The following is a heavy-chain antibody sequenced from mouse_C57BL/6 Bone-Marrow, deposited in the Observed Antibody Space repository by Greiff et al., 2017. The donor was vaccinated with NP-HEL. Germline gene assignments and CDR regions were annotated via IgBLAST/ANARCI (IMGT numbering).Heavy chain of an antibody. V-gene: IGHV1-64*01. Sequence: QVQLQQPGAELVKPGASVKLSCKASGYTFTSYWMHWVKQRPGQGLEWIGMIHPNSGSTNYNEKFKSKATLTVDKSSSTAYMQLSSLTSEDSAVYYCARDRVITTVVPTGFAYWGQGTLVTVSA. CDR2: IHPNSGST. J-gene: IGHJ3*01. D-gene: IGHD1-1*01. CDR1: GYTFTSYW. CDR3: ARDRVITTVVPTGFAY.